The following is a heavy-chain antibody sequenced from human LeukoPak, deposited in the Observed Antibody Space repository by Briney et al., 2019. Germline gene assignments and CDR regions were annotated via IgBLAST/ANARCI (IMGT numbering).Heavy chain of an antibody. CDR2: INSDGSST. CDR3: ARAASDSSGYDAFDY. V-gene: IGHV3-74*01. CDR1: GFTFSSYR. J-gene: IGHJ4*02. Sequence: GGSLRLSCAASGFTFSSYRMPWVRQAPGKGLVWVSRINSDGSSTSYADSVKGRFTISRDNAKNTLYLQMNSLRAEDTAVYYCARAASDSSGYDAFDYWGQGTLVTVSS. D-gene: IGHD3-22*01.